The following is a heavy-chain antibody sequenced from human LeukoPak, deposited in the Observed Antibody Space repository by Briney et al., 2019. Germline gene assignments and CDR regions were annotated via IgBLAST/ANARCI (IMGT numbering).Heavy chain of an antibody. J-gene: IGHJ4*02. CDR2: ISPNSDDT. Sequence: GASVKVSCKASGYTFSDYYIHWVRQAPGQGLEWMGWISPNSDDTNFAQIFQGRVIMTRDTSISTAYMELSRLTSGDTALYYCARNYGHNSKYFDYWGQGTLVTVSS. V-gene: IGHV1-2*02. D-gene: IGHD4-17*01. CDR3: ARNYGHNSKYFDY. CDR1: GYTFSDYY.